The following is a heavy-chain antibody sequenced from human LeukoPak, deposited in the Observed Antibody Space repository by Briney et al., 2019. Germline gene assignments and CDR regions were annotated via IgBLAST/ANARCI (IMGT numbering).Heavy chain of an antibody. CDR3: ARNWNYGTVDAFDI. V-gene: IGHV3-21*01. Sequence: GGSLRLSCAASGFTFSSYSMNWVRQAPGKGLEWVSSISSGSSYIYYADSVKGRFTISRDNAKNSLYLQMNSLRAEDTAVYYCARNWNYGTVDAFDIWGQGTMVTVSS. CDR1: GFTFSSYS. CDR2: ISSGSSYI. J-gene: IGHJ3*02. D-gene: IGHD1-7*01.